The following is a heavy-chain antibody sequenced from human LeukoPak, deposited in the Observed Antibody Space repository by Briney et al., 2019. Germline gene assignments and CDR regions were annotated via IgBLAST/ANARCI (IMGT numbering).Heavy chain of an antibody. D-gene: IGHD3-9*01. J-gene: IGHJ5*02. CDR2: INHSGST. Sequence: SETLSLTCAVYGGSFSGHYWSWIRQPPGKGLEWIGEINHSGSTNYNPSLKSRVTISVDTSKNQFSLKLSSVTAADTAVYYCARRQTYYDILTVNWFDPWGQGTLVTVSS. V-gene: IGHV4-34*01. CDR1: GGSFSGHY. CDR3: ARRQTYYDILTVNWFDP.